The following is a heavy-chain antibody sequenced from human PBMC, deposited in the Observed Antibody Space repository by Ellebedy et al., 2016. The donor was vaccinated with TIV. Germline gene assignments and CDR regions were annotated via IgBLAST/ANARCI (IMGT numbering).Heavy chain of an antibody. D-gene: IGHD3-3*01. CDR2: ISYDANNK. J-gene: IGHJ6*02. CDR3: ARGGTKIFEVAPS. Sequence: GESLKISCAASGFTFSSYDMHWVRQAPGKGLEWVALISYDANNKYYADSVKGRFTISRDNSKNTLYLQMNSLRAEDTAVYYCARGGTKIFEVAPSWGQGTTVTVSS. CDR1: GFTFSSYD. V-gene: IGHV3-30*03.